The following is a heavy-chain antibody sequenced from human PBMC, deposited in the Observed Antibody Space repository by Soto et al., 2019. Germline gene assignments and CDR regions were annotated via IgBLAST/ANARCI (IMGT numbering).Heavy chain of an antibody. CDR3: ARVRHYDILTGPLNP. CDR1: GFTFSSYA. CDR2: ISGSGGST. V-gene: IGHV3-23*01. J-gene: IGHJ5*02. D-gene: IGHD3-9*01. Sequence: GGSLRLSCAASGFTFSSYAMSCVRQAPGKGLEWVSAISGSGGSTYYADSVKGRFTISRDNSKNTLYLQMNSLRAEDTAVYYCARVRHYDILTGPLNPWGQGTLVTVSS.